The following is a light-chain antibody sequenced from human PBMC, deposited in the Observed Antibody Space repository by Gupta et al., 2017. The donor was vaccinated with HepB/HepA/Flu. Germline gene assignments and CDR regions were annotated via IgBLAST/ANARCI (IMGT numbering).Light chain of an antibody. CDR1: QSGLNTYNNKNY. CDR2: LAS. J-gene: IGKJ1*01. Sequence: DIVMTQSLDSLAVSLGERATINCKSSQSGLNTYNNKNYLTWYQQKPGHPPKVLIYLASTRESGVLDRFSGSGSGTDFTLTISNLQAEDVAVYYCQQYYSLPRTFGQGTKVEIK. CDR3: QQYYSLPRT. V-gene: IGKV4-1*01.